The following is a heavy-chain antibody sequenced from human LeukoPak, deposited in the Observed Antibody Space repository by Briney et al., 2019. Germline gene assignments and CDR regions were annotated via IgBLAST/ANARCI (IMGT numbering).Heavy chain of an antibody. V-gene: IGHV3-23*05. Sequence: PGGSLRLSCSVSGFTFRSHAMTWVRQAPGRGLEWVSSIDLSDKTYYADSVKGRFTISRDNSRNTLFLQMDSLRAEDSAIYYCANEVRPNDYWGQGTLVTVSS. CDR1: GFTFRSHA. J-gene: IGHJ4*02. CDR2: IDLSDKT. CDR3: ANEVRPNDY. D-gene: IGHD2-2*01.